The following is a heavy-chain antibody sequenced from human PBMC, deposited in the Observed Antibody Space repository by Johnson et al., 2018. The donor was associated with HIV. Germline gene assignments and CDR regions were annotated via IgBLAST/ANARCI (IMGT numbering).Heavy chain of an antibody. J-gene: IGHJ3*02. CDR1: GFTVSSNY. CDR3: AREGRRDAFDI. CDR2: IYSGGST. V-gene: IGHV3-53*01. Sequence: VQLVESGGGLIQPEGSLRLSCAASGFTVSSNYMSWVRQAPGKGLEWVSVIYSGGSTYYADSVQGRFTISRDNAKNTLYLQMNSLRAEDTAVYYCAREGRRDAFDIWGQGTMVTVSS.